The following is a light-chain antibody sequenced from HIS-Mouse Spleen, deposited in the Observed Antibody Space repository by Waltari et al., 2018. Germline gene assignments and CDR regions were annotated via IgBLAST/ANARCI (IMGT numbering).Light chain of an antibody. CDR2: KDS. CDR1: VLEKKKY. J-gene: IGLJ2*01. V-gene: IGLV3-27*01. Sequence: SYELTQPSSVSVSPGQTARITCSGDVLEKKKYARWFQQKPGQAPGLVIYKDSELPSGIPERVSGSSSGTTVTLTISGAQVEDEADYYCYSAADNSGVFGGGTKLTVL. CDR3: YSAADNSGV.